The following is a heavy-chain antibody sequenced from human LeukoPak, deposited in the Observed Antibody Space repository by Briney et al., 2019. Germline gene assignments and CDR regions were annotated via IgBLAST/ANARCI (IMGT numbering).Heavy chain of an antibody. V-gene: IGHV3-49*03. D-gene: IGHD3-22*01. CDR1: GFTFGDYA. J-gene: IGHJ4*02. CDR3: ARGSTYYESSGQVPFDY. Sequence: GGSLRLSCTASGFTFGDYAMSWFRQAPGKGLEWVGFIRSKAYGGTTEYAASVKGRFTISRDDSKSIAYLQMNSLKTEDTAVYYCARGSTYYESSGQVPFDYWGQGTLVTVSS. CDR2: IRSKAYGGTT.